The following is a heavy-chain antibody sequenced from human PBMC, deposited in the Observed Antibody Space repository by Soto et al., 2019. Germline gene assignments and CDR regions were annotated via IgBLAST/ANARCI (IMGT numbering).Heavy chain of an antibody. CDR1: GFTFSSYG. CDR2: ISYDGSNK. D-gene: IGHD6-19*01. J-gene: IGHJ6*02. V-gene: IGHV3-30*18. CDR3: AKDRAVAGTDYYYYGMDV. Sequence: QVQLVESGGGVVQPGRSLRLSCAASGFTFSSYGMHCVRQAPGKGLEWVAVISYDGSNKYYADSVKGRFTISRDNSKNTLYLQMNSLRAEDTAVYYCAKDRAVAGTDYYYYGMDVWGQGTTVTVSS.